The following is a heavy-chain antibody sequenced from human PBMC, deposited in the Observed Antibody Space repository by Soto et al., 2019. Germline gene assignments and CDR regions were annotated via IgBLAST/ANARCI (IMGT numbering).Heavy chain of an antibody. Sequence: PGGSLRLSCAASGFTFSSYGMHWVRQAPGKGLEWVAVISYDGSNKYYADSVKGRFTISRDNSKNTLYLQMNSLRAEDTAVYYCAKDHYDSSGFSADLFDYWGQGTLVTVSS. V-gene: IGHV3-30*18. CDR1: GFTFSSYG. J-gene: IGHJ4*02. CDR3: AKDHYDSSGFSADLFDY. D-gene: IGHD3-22*01. CDR2: ISYDGSNK.